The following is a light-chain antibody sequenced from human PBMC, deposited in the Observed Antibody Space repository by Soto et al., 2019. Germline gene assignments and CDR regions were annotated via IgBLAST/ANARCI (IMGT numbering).Light chain of an antibody. V-gene: IGKV3-20*01. CDR3: QQYGSSPRT. CDR2: GAS. Sequence: EIVLTQSPGTLSLSPGERATLSCRASQSVSSTYLAWYQQKPGQAPRLLIYGASSRATGIPDRFSGSGSGTDFTLTISRLEPEDFALYYCQQYGSSPRTLGQGTKVDTK. CDR1: QSVSSTY. J-gene: IGKJ1*01.